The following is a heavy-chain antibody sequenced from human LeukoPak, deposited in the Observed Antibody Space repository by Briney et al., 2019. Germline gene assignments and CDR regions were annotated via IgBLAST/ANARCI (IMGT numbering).Heavy chain of an antibody. CDR3: ARNNGMDV. CDR1: GFALSSHW. Sequence: GGSLRLSCAASGFALSSHWMTWVRQVPGRGPEWVANVNRDGSETYYLDSMKGRFTISKDNAKNSLYLQMNSLGAEDTALYHCARNNGMDVWGQGTTVIVSS. V-gene: IGHV3-7*03. J-gene: IGHJ6*02. CDR2: VNRDGSET.